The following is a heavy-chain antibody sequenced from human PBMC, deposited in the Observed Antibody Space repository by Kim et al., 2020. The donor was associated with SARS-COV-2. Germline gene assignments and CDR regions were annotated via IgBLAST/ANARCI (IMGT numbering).Heavy chain of an antibody. J-gene: IGHJ6*02. V-gene: IGHV1-69*13. CDR1: GGTFSSYA. CDR2: IIPIFGTA. D-gene: IGHD2-2*01. CDR3: ASLDIVVVPAAMAPAYGMDV. Sequence: SVKVSCKASGGTFSSYAISWVRQAPGQGLEWMGGIIPIFGTANYAQKFQGRVTITADESTSTAYMELSSLRSEDTAVYYCASLDIVVVPAAMAPAYGMDVWGQGTTVTVSS.